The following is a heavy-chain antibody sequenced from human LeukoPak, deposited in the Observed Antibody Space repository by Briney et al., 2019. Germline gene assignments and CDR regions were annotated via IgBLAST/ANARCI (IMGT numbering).Heavy chain of an antibody. CDR2: IYPSGST. Sequence: SETLSLTCSVSGGSISSYYWSWIRQPDRQGLEWIGRIYPSGSTNYNPSLKSRVTMSVDTSKNQFSLKLSSVTAADTAVYYCARTSPRAATFDSWGQGTLVTVSS. CDR1: GGSISSYY. D-gene: IGHD2-15*01. CDR3: ARTSPRAATFDS. V-gene: IGHV4-4*07. J-gene: IGHJ4*02.